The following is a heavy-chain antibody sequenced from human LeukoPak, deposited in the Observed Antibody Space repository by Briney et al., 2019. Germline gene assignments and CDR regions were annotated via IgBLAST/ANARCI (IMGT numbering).Heavy chain of an antibody. J-gene: IGHJ4*02. CDR1: GGSISSYY. V-gene: IGHV4-59*08. CDR2: IYYSGST. Sequence: SETLSLTCTVSGGSISSYYWSWIRQPPGKGLEWIGYIYYSGSTNYNPSLKSRVTISVDTSKNQFSLKLSSVTAADTAVYYCAGLPPRCGDCPYFDYWGQGTLVTVSS. D-gene: IGHD2-21*02. CDR3: AGLPPRCGDCPYFDY.